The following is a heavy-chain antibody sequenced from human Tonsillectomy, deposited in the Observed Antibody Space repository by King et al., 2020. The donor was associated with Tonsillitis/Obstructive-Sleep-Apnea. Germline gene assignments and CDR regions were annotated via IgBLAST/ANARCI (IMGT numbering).Heavy chain of an antibody. CDR3: ARDLNDFWSGYYAS. Sequence: VQLVESGGGVVQPGRSLRLSCAASGFTFSSYAMHWVRQAPGKGLEWVAVISFDGGNKYCADSVKGRFTISRDNSKNTLYLQMNSLRAEDPAVYYCARDLNDFWSGYYASWGQGTLVTVSS. CDR2: ISFDGGNK. V-gene: IGHV3-30*04. J-gene: IGHJ5*02. CDR1: GFTFSSYA. D-gene: IGHD3-3*01.